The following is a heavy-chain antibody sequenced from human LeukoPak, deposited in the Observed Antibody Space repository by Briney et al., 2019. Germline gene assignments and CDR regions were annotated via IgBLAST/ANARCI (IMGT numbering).Heavy chain of an antibody. CDR3: ARDWFGELI. Sequence: GGSLRLSCATSGFPFSHYGMLWVRQAPGKGLEWISFIRHDSSDIYYADSVKGRFTISRDNARDSLYLQMNSLRAEDTAVYYCARDWFGELIWGQGTLVTVSS. D-gene: IGHD3-10*01. CDR2: IRHDSSDI. V-gene: IGHV3-48*01. CDR1: GFPFSHYG. J-gene: IGHJ4*02.